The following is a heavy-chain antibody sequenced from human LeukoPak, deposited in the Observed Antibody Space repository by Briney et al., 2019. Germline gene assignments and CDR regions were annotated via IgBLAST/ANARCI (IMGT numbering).Heavy chain of an antibody. Sequence: GGSLRLSCAASGFTFSSYAMHWVRQAPGKGLEWVSGISWNSGSIGYADSVKGRITISRDNAKNSLYLQMNSLRAEDTALYYCAKDLGLLYHGGYYGMDVWGQGTTVTVSS. CDR2: ISWNSGSI. D-gene: IGHD3-3*01. CDR3: AKDLGLLYHGGYYGMDV. CDR1: GFTFSSYA. V-gene: IGHV3-9*01. J-gene: IGHJ6*02.